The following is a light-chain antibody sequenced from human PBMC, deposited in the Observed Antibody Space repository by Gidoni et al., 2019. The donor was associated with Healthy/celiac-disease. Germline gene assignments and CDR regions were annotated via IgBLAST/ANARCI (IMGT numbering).Light chain of an antibody. V-gene: IGKV1-8*01. J-gene: IGKJ4*01. Sequence: AIRMTQSPSSFSATTGDRVTITCRASQGISSYLAWYQQKPGKAPKLLIYAGSTLQSGVPSRFSGSGSGTDFTITISGLQSEDFATYYCQQYYSYPALTFGGGTKVEIK. CDR2: AGS. CDR1: QGISSY. CDR3: QQYYSYPALT.